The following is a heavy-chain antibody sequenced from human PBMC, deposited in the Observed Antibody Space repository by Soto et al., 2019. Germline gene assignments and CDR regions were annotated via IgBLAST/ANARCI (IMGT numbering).Heavy chain of an antibody. CDR1: GYTFTSYG. J-gene: IGHJ4*02. Sequence: QVHLVQSGAEVKKPGASVKVSCKASGYTFTSYGITWVRQAPGQGLEWMGWISAHNGNTDYAQKLTGSVIVTRDTATCTAYMELRSLRSDDTAVSYCARGRYGDYWRQGALVTVSS. CDR3: ARGRYGDY. CDR2: ISAHNGNT. V-gene: IGHV1-18*01. D-gene: IGHD1-1*01.